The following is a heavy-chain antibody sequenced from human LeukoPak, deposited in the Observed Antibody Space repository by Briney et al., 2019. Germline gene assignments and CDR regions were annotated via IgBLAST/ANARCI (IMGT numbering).Heavy chain of an antibody. J-gene: IGHJ1*01. V-gene: IGHV4-30-2*01. CDR3: ARDYCSSTSCSTGTQYFQH. Sequence: PSQTLSLTCTVSGDSISSGDYYWSWIRLPPGKGLEWIGYVYHSGSTYYNPSLKSRVTISVDRSKNQFSLKLSSVTAADTAVYYCARDYCSSTSCSTGTQYFQHWGQGTLVTVSS. D-gene: IGHD2-2*01. CDR1: GDSISSGDYY. CDR2: VYHSGST.